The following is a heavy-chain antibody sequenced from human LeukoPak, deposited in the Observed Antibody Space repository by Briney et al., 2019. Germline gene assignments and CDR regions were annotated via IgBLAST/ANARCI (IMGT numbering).Heavy chain of an antibody. CDR1: GFSFTTW. D-gene: IGHD3-16*02. J-gene: IGHJ6*03. Sequence: GGSLRLSCAASGFSFTTWMSWVRQAPGKGLEWVSSISSSSSYIYYADSVKGRFTISRDNAKNSLYLQMNSLRAEDTAVYYCARGTDTFGGVIADYYYYYMDVWGKGTTVTVSS. CDR2: ISSSSSYI. V-gene: IGHV3-21*01. CDR3: ARGTDTFGGVIADYYYYYMDV.